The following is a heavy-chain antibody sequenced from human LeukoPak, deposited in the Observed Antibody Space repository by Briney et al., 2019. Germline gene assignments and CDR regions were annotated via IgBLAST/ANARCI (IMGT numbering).Heavy chain of an antibody. CDR2: IYYSGST. CDR1: GGSISSYY. CDR3: ARASAATFDY. J-gene: IGHJ4*02. D-gene: IGHD2-15*01. Sequence: PSETLSPTCTVSGGSISSYYWSWIRQPPGKGLEWIGYIYYSGSTNYNPSLKSRVTISVDTSKNQFSLKLSSVTAADTAVYYCARASAATFDYWGQGTLVTVSS. V-gene: IGHV4-59*01.